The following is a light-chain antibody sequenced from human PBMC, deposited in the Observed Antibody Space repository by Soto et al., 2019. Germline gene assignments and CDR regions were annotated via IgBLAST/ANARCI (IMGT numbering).Light chain of an antibody. V-gene: IGKV1-5*01. Sequence: DIQMTQSPSTLSASVGDRVXXXXXASQSISSWLAWYQQKPGKAPKLLIYDASSLESGVPSRFSGSGSGTEFTLTISSLQPDDFATYYCQQYNSYSQTFGQGTKVDIK. J-gene: IGKJ1*01. CDR2: DAS. CDR1: QSISSW. CDR3: QQYNSYSQT.